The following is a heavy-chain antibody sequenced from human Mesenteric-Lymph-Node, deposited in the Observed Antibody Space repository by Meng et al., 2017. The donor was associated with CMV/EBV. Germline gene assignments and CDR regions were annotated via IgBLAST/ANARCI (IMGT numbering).Heavy chain of an antibody. V-gene: IGHV1-69*04. Sequence: SVKVSCKASGGTFSKHVISWVRQGSGQGPEWMGRIIPVLDKPDYAQKFQGRVTITADKSTNTVYMELSSLRSEDTAMYYCARRQEDSSGYFLDWGQGTMVTVSS. J-gene: IGHJ4*02. CDR3: ARRQEDSSGYFLD. CDR2: IIPVLDKP. D-gene: IGHD6-19*01. CDR1: GGTFSKHV.